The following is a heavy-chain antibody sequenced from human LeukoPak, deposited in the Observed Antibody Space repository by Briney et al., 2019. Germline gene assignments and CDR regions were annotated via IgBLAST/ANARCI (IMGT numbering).Heavy chain of an antibody. CDR3: AKDRGYYVDTGTINF. CDR1: GFTFSSYA. V-gene: IGHV3-23*01. CDR2: VSGSGGST. Sequence: GGSLRLSCAASGFTFSSYAMSWVRQAPGKGLEWVSAVSGSGGSTYYADSVKGRFTISRDNSKNTLYLQMNSLRAEDTAIYYCAKDRGYYVDTGTINFWGQGTLVTVSS. J-gene: IGHJ4*02. D-gene: IGHD3-22*01.